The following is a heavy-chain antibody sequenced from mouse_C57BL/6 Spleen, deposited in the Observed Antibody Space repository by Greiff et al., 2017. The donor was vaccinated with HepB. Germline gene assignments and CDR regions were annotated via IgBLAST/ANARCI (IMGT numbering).Heavy chain of an antibody. V-gene: IGHV5-4*01. J-gene: IGHJ1*03. CDR1: GFTFSSYA. D-gene: IGHD1-2*01. CDR3: ARGRRGYCDV. CDR2: ISDGGSYT. Sequence: EVQLVESGGGLVKPGGSLKLSCAASGFTFSSYAMSWVRQTPEKRLEWVATISDGGSYTYYPDNVKGRFTISRDNAKNNLYLQMSHLNSEDTAMYYCARGRRGYCDVWGTGTTVTVSS.